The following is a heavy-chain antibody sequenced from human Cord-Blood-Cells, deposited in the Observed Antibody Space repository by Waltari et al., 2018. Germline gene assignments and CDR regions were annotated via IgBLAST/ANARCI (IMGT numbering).Heavy chain of an antibody. J-gene: IGHJ3*02. V-gene: IGHV3-15*01. CDR2: IKSKTDGGTT. CDR3: TTDPYAFDI. Sequence: EVQLVESGGGLVKPGGSLRLCCEACGLTCSNAGLSRVRQAAGKGLEWVGRIKSKTDGGTTDYAAPVKGRFTISRDDSKNTLYLQMNSLKTEDTAVYYCTTDPYAFDIWGQGTMVTVSS. CDR1: GLTCSNAG.